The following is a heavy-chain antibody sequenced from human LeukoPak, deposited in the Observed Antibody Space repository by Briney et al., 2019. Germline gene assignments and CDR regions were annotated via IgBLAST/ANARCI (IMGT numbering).Heavy chain of an antibody. CDR1: GFTFSTYS. Sequence: SGGSLRLSCAASGFTFSTYSMNWVRQPPGKGLEWIGEINHSGSTNYNPSLKSRVTISIDTSKNQISLRLTSVTAADTAMYYCARQTGSGLFTLPGGQGTLVTVSS. D-gene: IGHD3/OR15-3a*01. J-gene: IGHJ4*02. CDR2: INHSGST. CDR3: ARQTGSGLFTLP. V-gene: IGHV4-34*01.